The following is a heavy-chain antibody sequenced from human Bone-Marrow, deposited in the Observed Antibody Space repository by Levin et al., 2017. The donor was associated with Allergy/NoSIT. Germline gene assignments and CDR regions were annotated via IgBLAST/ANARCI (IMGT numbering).Heavy chain of an antibody. CDR2: FDPDDGKT. D-gene: IGHD3-9*01. CDR3: ATAMTLTAYFAFDF. J-gene: IGHJ3*01. CDR1: GYSLNELS. V-gene: IGHV1-24*01. Sequence: ASVKVSCKVSGYSLNELSMHWVRQSPGKGLEWMGGFDPDDGKTFYAQKFQGRVIMTEDTSTDTAHLELSSLTSEDTAVYYCATAMTLTAYFAFDFLGQGTLLTVSS.